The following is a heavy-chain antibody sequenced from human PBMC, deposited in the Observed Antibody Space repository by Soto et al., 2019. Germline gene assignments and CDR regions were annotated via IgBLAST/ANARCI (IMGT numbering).Heavy chain of an antibody. Sequence: QLQLRGSGPGLVKPSETLSLTCTVSGGSISSSSYYWGWIRQPPGKGLESSGSFYYSGSTYYNPSLESRGNISIDTSKNQFSLKLTYVTAADTAVYYCVGGCLLHDFDIWGQGTVVTVSS. CDR3: VGGCLLHDFDI. CDR2: FYYSGST. J-gene: IGHJ3*02. D-gene: IGHD2-15*01. V-gene: IGHV4-39*01. CDR1: GGSISSSSYY.